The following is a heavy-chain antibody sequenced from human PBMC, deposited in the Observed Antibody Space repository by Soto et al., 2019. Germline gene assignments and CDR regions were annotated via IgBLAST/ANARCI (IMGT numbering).Heavy chain of an antibody. CDR1: GFTFSSYW. D-gene: IGHD2-15*01. V-gene: IGHV3-7*01. CDR2: IKQDGSEK. Sequence: EVQLVESGGGLVQPGGSLRLSCADSGFTFSSYWMSWVRQAPGKGLEWVADIKQDGSEKYYVDSVKGRFTISRDNAKNCLYLQMNGLRADDTAVYYCARVLPGGGYPHDYFDYWGQGTLVTVSS. J-gene: IGHJ4*02. CDR3: ARVLPGGGYPHDYFDY.